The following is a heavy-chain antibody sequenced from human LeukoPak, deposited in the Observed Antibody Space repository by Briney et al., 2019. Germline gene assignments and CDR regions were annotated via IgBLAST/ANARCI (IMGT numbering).Heavy chain of an antibody. CDR3: TRVHRGVHCSSTSCYFPYYFDY. CDR2: IRSKPYGGTT. CDR1: GFTFGDYT. V-gene: IGHV3-49*04. D-gene: IGHD2-2*01. Sequence: GGSLRLSCTASGFTFGDYTMSWVRQAPGKGLEWVGFIRSKPYGGTTEYAASVKGRFTISRDDSKSIAYLQMNSLKTEDTAVYYCTRVHRGVHCSSTSCYFPYYFDYWGQGTLVTVSS. J-gene: IGHJ4*02.